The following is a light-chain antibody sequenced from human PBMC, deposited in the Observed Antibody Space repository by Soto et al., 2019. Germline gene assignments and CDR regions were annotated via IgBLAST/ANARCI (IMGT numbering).Light chain of an antibody. Sequence: DIPMTQSPSSLSASVGDRVTITCRARQSISSYLNWYQQKPGKAPKLLIYAASSLQSGVPSRFTGSGSGTDFTLTISSLQPEDFATYYGQQSYSTPWTFGQGTKVEIK. CDR3: QQSYSTPWT. CDR1: QSISSY. J-gene: IGKJ1*01. V-gene: IGKV1-39*01. CDR2: AAS.